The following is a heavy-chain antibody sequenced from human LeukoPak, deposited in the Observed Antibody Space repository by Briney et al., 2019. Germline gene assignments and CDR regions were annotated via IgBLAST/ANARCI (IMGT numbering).Heavy chain of an antibody. D-gene: IGHD5-18*01. Sequence: GGSLRLSCAASGFTFSIYSMNWVRQAPGEGLEWVSYISSSGSTIYYADSVKGRFTISRDNAKNSLYLQMNSLRAEDTAVYYCARDYRYSYGVDVWGKGTTVTVSS. CDR2: ISSSGSTI. CDR3: ARDYRYSYGVDV. CDR1: GFTFSIYS. V-gene: IGHV3-48*04. J-gene: IGHJ6*04.